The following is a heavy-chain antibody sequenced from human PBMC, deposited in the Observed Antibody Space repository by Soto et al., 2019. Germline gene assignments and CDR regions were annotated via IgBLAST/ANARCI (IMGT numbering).Heavy chain of an antibody. CDR3: ARDWVWGQLGGFDP. Sequence: GGSLRLSCAASGFTFSSYGMHWVRQAPGKGLEWVAVIWYDGSNKYYADSVKGRFTISRDNSKNTLYLQMNSLRAEDTAVYYCARDWVWGQLGGFDPWGQGTLVTVSS. CDR2: IWYDGSNK. J-gene: IGHJ5*02. V-gene: IGHV3-33*01. D-gene: IGHD6-6*01. CDR1: GFTFSSYG.